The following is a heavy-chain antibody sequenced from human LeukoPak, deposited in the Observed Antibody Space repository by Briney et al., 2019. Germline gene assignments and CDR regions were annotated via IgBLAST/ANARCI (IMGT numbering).Heavy chain of an antibody. CDR1: RYTFTRSA. V-gene: IGHV7-4-1*02. CDR3: AREVVVTRFDY. J-gene: IGHJ4*02. CDR2: INTNTGNP. Sequence: ASVKVSCKASRYTFTRSAMNWVRQAPGQGLEWMGWINTNTGNPTYAQGFTGRFVFSLDTSVSTAYLQISSLKAEDTAEYYCAREVVVTRFDYWGQGTLVTVSS. D-gene: IGHD3-22*01.